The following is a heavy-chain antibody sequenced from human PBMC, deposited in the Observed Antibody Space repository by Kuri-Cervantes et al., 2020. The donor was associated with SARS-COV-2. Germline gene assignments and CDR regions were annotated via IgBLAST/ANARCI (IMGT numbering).Heavy chain of an antibody. CDR2: INPSGGST. CDR3: ARGGYSSSWPNYYYYYGMDV. J-gene: IGHJ6*02. V-gene: IGHV1-46*01. Sequence: ASVKVSCKASGYTFTSYYMHWVRQAPGQGLEWMGIINPSGGSTSYAQKFQGRVTMTTDTSTSTAYMELRSLRSDDTAVYYCARGGYSSSWPNYYYYYGMDVWGQGTTVTVSS. CDR1: GYTFTSYY. D-gene: IGHD6-13*01.